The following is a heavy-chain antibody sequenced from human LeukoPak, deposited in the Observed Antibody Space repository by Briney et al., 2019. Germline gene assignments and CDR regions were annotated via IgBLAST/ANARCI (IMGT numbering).Heavy chain of an antibody. CDR2: IRYDGSNK. V-gene: IGHV3-30*02. D-gene: IGHD5-12*01. CDR1: GFTFSSYG. Sequence: GGSLRLSCAASGFTFSSYGMHWVRQAPGKGLEWVAFIRYDGSNKYYADSVKGRFTISRDNSKNTLYLQMNSLRAEDTAVYYCARAFADIVATYFDYWGQGTLVTVSS. J-gene: IGHJ4*02. CDR3: ARAFADIVATYFDY.